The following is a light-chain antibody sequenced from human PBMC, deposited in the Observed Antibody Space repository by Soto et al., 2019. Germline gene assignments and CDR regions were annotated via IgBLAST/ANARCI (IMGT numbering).Light chain of an antibody. CDR2: KVS. CDR3: LQGTHWPNT. Sequence: DVVMTQSPLSLPVTLGQPASISCSSSQSLVYSDGTTYLSWFQQRPGQSPRRRIYKVSSRDSGVPDRFSGSGSVTDFTLKISRVEAEDVGVYYCLQGTHWPNTVGQGTKLEIK. CDR1: QSLVYSDGTTY. J-gene: IGKJ2*01. V-gene: IGKV2-30*01.